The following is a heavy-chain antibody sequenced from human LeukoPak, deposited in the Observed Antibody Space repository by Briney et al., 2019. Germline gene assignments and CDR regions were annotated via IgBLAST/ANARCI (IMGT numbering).Heavy chain of an antibody. CDR2: ISGSGGST. J-gene: IGHJ4*01. D-gene: IGHD5-12*01. V-gene: IGHV3-23*01. CDR3: ANFGHPCGYGSAFDY. CDR1: RLTFSGYA. Sequence: PGRSLRLSCAASRLTFSGYAMSWVRQAPGKGLEWGSAISGSGGSTYYADSVKGRFTISRDNSKNTLYLQMNSLRAEDTAVCYCANFGHPCGYGSAFDYWGQGTLVTVSS.